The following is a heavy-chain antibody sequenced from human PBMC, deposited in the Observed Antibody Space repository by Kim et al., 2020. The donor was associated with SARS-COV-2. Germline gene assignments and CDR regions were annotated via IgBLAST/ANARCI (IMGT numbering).Heavy chain of an antibody. J-gene: IGHJ4*02. V-gene: IGHV5-51*01. CDR3: ARGAAMVTGFDY. D-gene: IGHD5-18*01. Sequence: RDSASFQGQGTISADKSISTACLQWSSLRASDTAMYYCARGAAMVTGFDYWGQGTLVTVSS.